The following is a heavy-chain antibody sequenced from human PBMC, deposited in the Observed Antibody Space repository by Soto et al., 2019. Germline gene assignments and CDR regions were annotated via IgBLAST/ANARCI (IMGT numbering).Heavy chain of an antibody. V-gene: IGHV1-2*02. CDR1: GYIFAGYY. D-gene: IGHD3-16*01. Sequence: QVQLVQSGAEVKMPGASVKVSCKASGYIFAGYYMAWVRQAPGQGLEWMGWINPNGGATDYPPQFQDRVTMTRDMSITTAYRDLTRLTSDDTAVYYCARVGYYDYVWGSYGVAHWGQGTLITVSS. CDR2: INPNGGAT. J-gene: IGHJ4*02. CDR3: ARVGYYDYVWGSYGVAH.